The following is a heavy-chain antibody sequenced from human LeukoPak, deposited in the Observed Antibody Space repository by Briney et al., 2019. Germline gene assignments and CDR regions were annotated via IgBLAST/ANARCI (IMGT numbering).Heavy chain of an antibody. CDR1: GFTFSDYY. Sequence: GGSLRLSCAASGFTFSDYYMSWIRQAPGKGLEWVSYISSSGSTIYYADSVKGRFTISRDNAKNSLYLQMNSLRAEDTAVYYCAREHDFWSGYYVRDAFDIWGQGTMVTVSS. CDR3: AREHDFWSGYYVRDAFDI. J-gene: IGHJ3*02. CDR2: ISSSGSTI. D-gene: IGHD3-3*01. V-gene: IGHV3-11*04.